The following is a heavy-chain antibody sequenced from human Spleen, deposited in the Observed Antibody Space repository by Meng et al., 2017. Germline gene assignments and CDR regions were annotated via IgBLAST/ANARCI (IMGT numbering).Heavy chain of an antibody. CDR2: ISTNGANT. V-gene: IGHV3-23*01. CDR1: GFTFSNCG. J-gene: IGHJ4*02. D-gene: IGHD3-22*01. CDR3: ARSPIDKYDLSALPLDY. Sequence: GESLKISCATSGFTFSNCGMNWVRQAPGKGLEWLSTISTNGANTHYADSVKGRFTISRDNSKNTLYLQMNSLRPEDTAVYYCARSPIDKYDLSALPLDYWGQGTLVTVSS.